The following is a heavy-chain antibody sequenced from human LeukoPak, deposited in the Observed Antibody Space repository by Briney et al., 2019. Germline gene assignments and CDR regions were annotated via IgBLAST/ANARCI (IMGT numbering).Heavy chain of an antibody. CDR3: ARVDCSSTSCYSPDY. V-gene: IGHV1-18*01. J-gene: IGHJ4*02. CDR2: ISAYNGNT. D-gene: IGHD2-2*02. CDR1: GGTFSSYA. Sequence: GASVKVPCKASGGTFSSYAISWVRQAPGQGLEWMGWISAYNGNTNYAQKLQGRVTMTTDTSTSTAYMELRSLRSDDTAVYYCARVDCSSTSCYSPDYWGQGTLVTVSS.